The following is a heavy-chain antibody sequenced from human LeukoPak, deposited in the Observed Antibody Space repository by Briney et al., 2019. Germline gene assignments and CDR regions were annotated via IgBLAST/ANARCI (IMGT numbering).Heavy chain of an antibody. J-gene: IGHJ4*02. V-gene: IGHV3-74*03. CDR3: VRDFIVVSTPGDDFDY. CDR2: INEDSTII. Sequence: GGSLRLSCAASGFTFSSYWMHWVRQAPGKGLEWVSRINEDSTIITYADSVKGRFTISRDNSKNTLSLQMKSLRAEDTAVYYCVRDFIVVSTPGDDFDYWGQGTLVTVSS. CDR1: GFTFSSYW. D-gene: IGHD2-21*01.